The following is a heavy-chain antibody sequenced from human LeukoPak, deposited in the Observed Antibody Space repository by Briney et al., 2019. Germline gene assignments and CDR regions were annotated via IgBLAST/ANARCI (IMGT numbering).Heavy chain of an antibody. CDR3: ARAGRSSGWSWYYHMDV. CDR2: IYYSGST. Sequence: SETLSLTCTVSGGSISSYYWSWIRQPAGKGLEWIGYIYYSGSTNYNPSLKSRVTISVDTSKNQFSLKLSSVTAADTAVYYCARAGRSSGWSWYYHMDVWGKGTTVTISS. D-gene: IGHD6-19*01. CDR1: GGSISSYY. V-gene: IGHV4-59*01. J-gene: IGHJ6*03.